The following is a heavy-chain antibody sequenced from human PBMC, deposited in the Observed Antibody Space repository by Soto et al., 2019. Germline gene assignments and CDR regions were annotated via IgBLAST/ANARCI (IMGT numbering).Heavy chain of an antibody. Sequence: GGSLRLSCAASGFTFSDHYMDWVRQAPGKGLEWVGRTRDKANSYTTEYAASVKGRFTISRDDSKNSVYLDMSSLKAEDTAVYYCARTVRYYDRNGYHYVWFDPWGQGTLVTVSS. CDR3: ARTVRYYDRNGYHYVWFDP. CDR2: TRDKANSYTT. J-gene: IGHJ5*02. CDR1: GFTFSDHY. V-gene: IGHV3-72*01. D-gene: IGHD3-22*01.